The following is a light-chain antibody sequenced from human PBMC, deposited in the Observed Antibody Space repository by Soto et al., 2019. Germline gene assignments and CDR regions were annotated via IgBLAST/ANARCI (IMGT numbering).Light chain of an antibody. V-gene: IGKV1-39*01. CDR2: AAS. J-gene: IGKJ1*01. Sequence: DIQMTRSPCSLSASVGDRVTITCRASQSISSYLNWYQQKPGKAPKLLIYAASSLQSGVPSRFSGSGSGTDFTLTISSLQPEEFAVYYCQQRSTCPWTFGQGT. CDR3: QQRSTCPWT. CDR1: QSISSY.